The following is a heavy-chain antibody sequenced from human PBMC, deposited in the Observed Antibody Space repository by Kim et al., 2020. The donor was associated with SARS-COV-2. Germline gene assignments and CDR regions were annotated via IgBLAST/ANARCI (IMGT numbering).Heavy chain of an antibody. CDR3: AKDGLRYNILSGYIPSYYFDY. CDR1: GFTFSKYA. D-gene: IGHD3-9*01. CDR2: ITDSAGNT. V-gene: IGHV3-23*01. J-gene: IGHJ4*02. Sequence: GGSLRLSCAASGFTFSKYAMAWVRQAPGKGLEWVSAITDSAGNTYYADSVKGRFTISRDISQDTLYLQMNSLRVEDKAVYYCAKDGLRYNILSGYIPSYYFDYWGQGTLVTVSS.